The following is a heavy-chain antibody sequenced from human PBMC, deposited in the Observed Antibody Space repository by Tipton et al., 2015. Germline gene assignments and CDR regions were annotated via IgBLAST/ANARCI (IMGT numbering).Heavy chain of an antibody. Sequence: TLSLTCAVSGYSISSGYYWGWIRQPPGKGLEWIGSIYHSGSTYYNPSLKSRVTISVDTSKNQFSLRLSSVTAADTAVYYCASEVYDSSAYYSAFDYWGQGTLVTVSS. CDR1: GYSISSGYY. V-gene: IGHV4-38-2*01. CDR3: ASEVYDSSAYYSAFDY. D-gene: IGHD3-22*01. J-gene: IGHJ4*02. CDR2: IYHSGST.